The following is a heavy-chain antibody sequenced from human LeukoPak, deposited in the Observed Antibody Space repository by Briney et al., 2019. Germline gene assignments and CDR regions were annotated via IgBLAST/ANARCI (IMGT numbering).Heavy chain of an antibody. D-gene: IGHD3-9*01. J-gene: IGHJ4*02. Sequence: GGSMRLSSAASGFTVSSYAVSWVRQAAGKGLEWVSAISGSGGSTYYADSVKGRFTISRDNSKNTLYLQMNTLRAEDTAVYYCAKWGDYDILTGYYDSDYWGQGTLVTVSS. CDR1: GFTVSSYA. V-gene: IGHV3-23*01. CDR2: ISGSGGST. CDR3: AKWGDYDILTGYYDSDY.